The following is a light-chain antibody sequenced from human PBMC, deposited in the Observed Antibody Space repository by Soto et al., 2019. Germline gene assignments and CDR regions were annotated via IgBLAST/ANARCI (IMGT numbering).Light chain of an antibody. CDR3: AAWDDSLNGRV. Sequence: QSVLTQPPSVPEAPRQRVTISCSGSRSNIGNNAVSWYQQLPGKAPKLLIYYDDLLPSGVSDRFSGSKSGTSASLAISGLQSEDEADYYCAAWDDSLNGRVFGGGTKLTVL. J-gene: IGLJ2*01. CDR2: YDD. V-gene: IGLV1-36*01. CDR1: RSNIGNNA.